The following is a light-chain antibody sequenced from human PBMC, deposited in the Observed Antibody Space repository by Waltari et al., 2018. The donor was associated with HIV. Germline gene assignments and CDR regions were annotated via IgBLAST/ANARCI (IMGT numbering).Light chain of an antibody. V-gene: IGLV1-44*01. CDR2: NDV. J-gene: IGLJ1*01. Sequence: QSVLTQPPSVSGAPGQRVTISCSGSGSNIRSNFVNWYQQLPVTAPRVRIYNDVRRPSGVPARFSGAKSGTTASLAISGLQSEDEAEYYCAAWDDTLNVYVFGSGTKVTVL. CDR1: GSNIRSNF. CDR3: AAWDDTLNVYV.